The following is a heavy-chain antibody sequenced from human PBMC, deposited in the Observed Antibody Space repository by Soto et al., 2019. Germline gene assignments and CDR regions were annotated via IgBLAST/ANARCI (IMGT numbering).Heavy chain of an antibody. J-gene: IGHJ4*02. CDR3: ARLRASTWYMGGYLDY. D-gene: IGHD6-13*01. V-gene: IGHV3-11*06. CDR1: GSTFSDYY. CDR2: IVSSSSYT. Sequence: GGSLRLSCAASGSTFSDYYMSWIRQAPGKGLEWVSYIVSSSSYTNYADSVKGRFTISRDNAKNSLYLEMNSLRAEDTAVYYCARLRASTWYMGGYLDYWGLGTLVTVSS.